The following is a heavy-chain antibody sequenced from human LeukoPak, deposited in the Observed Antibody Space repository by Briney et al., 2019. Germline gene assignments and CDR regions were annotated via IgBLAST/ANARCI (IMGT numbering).Heavy chain of an antibody. Sequence: ASVKVSCKVSGYTLTELSMHWVRQAPGKGLEWMGGFDPEDGETIYVQKFQGRVTMTEDTSTDTAYMELGSLRSEDTAVYYCATLRIPAGPLDFWGQGTLVTVSS. D-gene: IGHD6-13*01. CDR3: ATLRIPAGPLDF. V-gene: IGHV1-24*01. CDR1: GYTLTELS. J-gene: IGHJ4*02. CDR2: FDPEDGET.